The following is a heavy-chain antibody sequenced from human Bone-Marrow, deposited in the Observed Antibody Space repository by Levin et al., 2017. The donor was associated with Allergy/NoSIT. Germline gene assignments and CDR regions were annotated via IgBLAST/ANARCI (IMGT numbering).Heavy chain of an antibody. CDR3: ARKDYLGLTDAFDI. CDR1: GFTFSNYD. Sequence: GGSLRLSCAASGFTFSNYDMHWVRQAAGKGLEWVSSIHAAGDTYFSGSVKGRFTISREDAKNSLYLQMNSLRVGDTAVYYCARKDYLGLTDAFDIWGQGTMVTVSS. CDR2: IHAAGDT. D-gene: IGHD3-16*01. V-gene: IGHV3-13*01. J-gene: IGHJ3*02.